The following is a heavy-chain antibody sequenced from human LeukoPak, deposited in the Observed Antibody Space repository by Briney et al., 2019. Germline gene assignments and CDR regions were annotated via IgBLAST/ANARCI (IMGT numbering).Heavy chain of an antibody. CDR1: GYTFTSYG. CDR2: ISAYNGNT. J-gene: IGHJ4*02. Sequence: ASVKVSCKASGYTFTSYGISWLRQAPGQGLEWMGWISAYNGNTNYAQKLQGRVTMTTDTSTSTAYMELRSLRSDDTAVYYCCIAAAGNFDYWGQGTLVTVPS. CDR3: CIAAAGNFDY. D-gene: IGHD6-13*01. V-gene: IGHV1-18*01.